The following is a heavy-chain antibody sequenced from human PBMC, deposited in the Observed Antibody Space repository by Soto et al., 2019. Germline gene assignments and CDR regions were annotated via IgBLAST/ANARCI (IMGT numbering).Heavy chain of an antibody. CDR3: TTDLGSGSYYYYYYYMDV. J-gene: IGHJ6*03. CDR1: GFTFSNAW. V-gene: IGHV3-15*01. Sequence: GGSLRLSCAASGFTFSNAWMSWVRQAPGKGLEWVGRIKSKTDGGTTDYAAPVKGRFTISRDDSKNTLYLQMNSLKTEDTAVYYCTTDLGSGSYYYYYYYMDVWGKGTTVTVSS. CDR2: IKSKTDGGTT. D-gene: IGHD3-10*02.